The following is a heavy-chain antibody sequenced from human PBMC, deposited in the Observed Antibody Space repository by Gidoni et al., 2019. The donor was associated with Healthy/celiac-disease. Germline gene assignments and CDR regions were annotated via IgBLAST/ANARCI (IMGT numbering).Heavy chain of an antibody. CDR1: GGSISSSSYY. Sequence: QLQLQESGPGLVKPSETLSLTCTVSGGSISSSSYYWGWIRQPPGKGLEWIGSIYYSGSTYYNPSLKSRVTISVDTSKNQFSLKLSSVTAADTAVYYCACQGYSSSSDAFDIWGQGTMVTVSS. D-gene: IGHD6-6*01. CDR3: ACQGYSSSSDAFDI. J-gene: IGHJ3*02. V-gene: IGHV4-39*01. CDR2: IYYSGST.